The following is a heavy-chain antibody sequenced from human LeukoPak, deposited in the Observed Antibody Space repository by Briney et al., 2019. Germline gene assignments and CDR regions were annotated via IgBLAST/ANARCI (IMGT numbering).Heavy chain of an antibody. CDR2: ISGSGGST. Sequence: SGGSLRLSCAASGFTFSSYAMSWVRQAPGKGLEWVSAISGSGGSTYYADSVKGRFTISRDNSKNTLYLQMNSLRAEDTAVYYCARPSITMIVVAYDYWGQGTLVAVSS. V-gene: IGHV3-23*01. J-gene: IGHJ4*02. D-gene: IGHD3-22*01. CDR3: ARPSITMIVVAYDY. CDR1: GFTFSSYA.